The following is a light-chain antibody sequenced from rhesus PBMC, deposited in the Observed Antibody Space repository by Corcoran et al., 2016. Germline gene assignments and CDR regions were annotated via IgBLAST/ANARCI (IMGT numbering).Light chain of an antibody. CDR3: SSWDSSLNSYI. Sequence: QAGLTQPPSVSKDLRQTATLTCIGDSNNVGNLGAAWLQHHQGHPPKLLSYRNNNRPSGISERFSASRSGDTASLTITGLQPEDEADYYCSSWDSSLNSYILGAGTRLTVL. J-gene: IGLJ1*01. CDR1: SNNVGNLG. CDR2: RNN. V-gene: IGLV10-114*01.